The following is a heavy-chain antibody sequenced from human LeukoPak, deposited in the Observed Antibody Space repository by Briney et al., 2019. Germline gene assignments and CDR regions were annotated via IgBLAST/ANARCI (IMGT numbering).Heavy chain of an antibody. V-gene: IGHV3-48*03. Sequence: GGSLRLSCAASGFTFSSYEMNWVRQAPGKGLEWVSYISGSGSTIYYADSVKGRITISRDNAKNSLYLQMNSLRAGDTAVYYCARGAAGFGEPTFDYWGQGTLVTVSS. CDR2: ISGSGSTI. CDR1: GFTFSSYE. J-gene: IGHJ4*02. CDR3: ARGAAGFGEPTFDY. D-gene: IGHD3-10*01.